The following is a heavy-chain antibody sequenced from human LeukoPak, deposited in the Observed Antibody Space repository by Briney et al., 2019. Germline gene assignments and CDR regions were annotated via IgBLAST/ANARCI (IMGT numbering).Heavy chain of an antibody. CDR1: GGSFSGYY. CDR3: ARVVQYPYRWGGDGYNYEGEFDY. J-gene: IGHJ4*02. CDR2: INHSGST. D-gene: IGHD5-24*01. Sequence: PSETLSLTCAVYGGSFSGYYWSWIRQPPGKGLEWIGEINHSGSTNYNPSLKSRVTISVDTSKNQFSLKLSSVTAADTAVYYCARVVQYPYRWGGDGYNYEGEFDYWGQGTLVTVSS. V-gene: IGHV4-34*01.